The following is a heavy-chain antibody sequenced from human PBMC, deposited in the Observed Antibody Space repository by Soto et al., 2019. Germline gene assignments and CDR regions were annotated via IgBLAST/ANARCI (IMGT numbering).Heavy chain of an antibody. CDR1: GYTFTSYG. V-gene: IGHV1-18*01. Sequence: ASVKLSCKASGYTFTSYGISWVRQAPGQGLEWMGWISAYNGNTNYAQKLQGRVTMTTDTSTSTAYMELRSLRSDDTAVYYCARVLVPLENFYYYYGMDVWGQGTTVTVSS. D-gene: IGHD3-3*01. J-gene: IGHJ6*02. CDR2: ISAYNGNT. CDR3: ARVLVPLENFYYYYGMDV.